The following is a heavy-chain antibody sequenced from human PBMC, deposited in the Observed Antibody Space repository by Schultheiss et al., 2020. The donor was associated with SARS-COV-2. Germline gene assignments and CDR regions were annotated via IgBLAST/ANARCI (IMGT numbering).Heavy chain of an antibody. CDR3: ARALGRYFYDSHGYYGLEL. Sequence: ESLKISCAASGFTFSSYAMSWVRQAPGKGLEWIGYIYYSGSTNYNPSLKSRPTISFDASKNQFSLRLHSVTAADTAVYYCARALGRYFYDSHGYYGLELWGQGTQVTVSS. CDR2: IYYSGST. J-gene: IGHJ4*02. CDR1: GFTFSSYA. D-gene: IGHD3-22*01. V-gene: IGHV4-59*01.